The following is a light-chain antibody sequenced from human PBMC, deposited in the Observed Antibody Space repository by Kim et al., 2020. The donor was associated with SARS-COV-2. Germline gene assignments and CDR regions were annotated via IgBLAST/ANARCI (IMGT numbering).Light chain of an antibody. CDR2: GAS. CDR1: QSVSSN. J-gene: IGKJ4*01. CDR3: QQSYTWPLT. V-gene: IGKV3-15*01. Sequence: EIVMTQSPATLSVSPEERATLSCRASQSVSSNLAWYQQKPGQAPRLLIYGASTRATGIPARFSGGGSGTEFTLTISSLQSEDFAVYYCQQSYTWPLTFGGGTKVDIK.